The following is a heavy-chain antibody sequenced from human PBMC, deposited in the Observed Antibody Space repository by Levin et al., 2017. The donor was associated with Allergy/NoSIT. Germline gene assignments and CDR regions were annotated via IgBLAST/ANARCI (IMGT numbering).Heavy chain of an antibody. V-gene: IGHV4-4*07. Sequence: SQTLSLTCTVSGGSIRSYYWSWIRQPAGKGLEWIGRIYTSGSTNYNPSLKSRVTMSVDTSKNQFSLKLSSVTAADTAVYYCAREWEWLLVRPGSLDPWGQGTLVTVSS. CDR2: IYTSGST. CDR1: GGSIRSYY. D-gene: IGHD3-3*01. J-gene: IGHJ5*02. CDR3: AREWEWLLVRPGSLDP.